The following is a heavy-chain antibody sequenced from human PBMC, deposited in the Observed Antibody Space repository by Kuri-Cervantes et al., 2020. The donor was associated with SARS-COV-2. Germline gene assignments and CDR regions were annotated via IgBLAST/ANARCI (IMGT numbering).Heavy chain of an antibody. CDR2: IWYDGSNK. V-gene: IGHV3-33*08. D-gene: IGHD2-2*01. Sequence: GGSLRLSCAASGFTFSSYGMHWVRQAPGKGLEWVAVIWYDGSNKYYADSVKGRFTISRDNSKNTLYLQMNSLRAEDTAVYYCARSIVVVPDPDGVAEYQGGGLAFDIWGQGTMVTVSS. CDR3: ARSIVVVPDPDGVAEYQGGGLAFDI. CDR1: GFTFSSYG. J-gene: IGHJ3*02.